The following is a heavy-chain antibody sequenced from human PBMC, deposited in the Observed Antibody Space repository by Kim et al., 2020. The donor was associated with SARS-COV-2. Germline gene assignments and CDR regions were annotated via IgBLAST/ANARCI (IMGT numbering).Heavy chain of an antibody. J-gene: IGHJ6*03. CDR1: GGSFSGYY. CDR2: INHSGST. CDR3: ARGTRQGRGRGPYYDYMDV. Sequence: SETLSLTCAVYGGSFSGYYWSWIRQPPGKGLEWIGEINHSGSTNYNPSLKSRVTISVDTSKNQFSLKLSSVTAADTAVYYCARGTRQGRGRGPYYDYMDV. D-gene: IGHD3-10*01. V-gene: IGHV4-34*01.